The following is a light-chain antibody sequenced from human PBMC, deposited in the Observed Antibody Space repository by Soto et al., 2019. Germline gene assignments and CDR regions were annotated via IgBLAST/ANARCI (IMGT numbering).Light chain of an antibody. V-gene: IGKV1-33*01. Sequence: DIQMTQSPSSLSASVGDRVTMTCQASQDINKFLNWYQQKPGKAPKMLIYDASSLETGVPSRFNGSGSGTDFTFTISSLQPEDFATYFCQQYDNLPYTFGQGTKLEI. CDR2: DAS. CDR1: QDINKF. J-gene: IGKJ2*01. CDR3: QQYDNLPYT.